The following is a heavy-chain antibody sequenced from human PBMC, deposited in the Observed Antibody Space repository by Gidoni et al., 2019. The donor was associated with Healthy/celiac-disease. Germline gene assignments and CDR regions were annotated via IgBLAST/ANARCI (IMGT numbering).Heavy chain of an antibody. V-gene: IGHV4-34*01. Sequence: QVQLQQWGAGLLKPSETLSLTCAVYGGSCSGYYWSWIRQPPGTGLEWIGEINHSGSTNYNPSLKSRVTISVYTSKNQFSLKLSSVTAADTAVYYCARRNYYYYYYMDVWGKGTTVTVSS. CDR1: GGSCSGYY. CDR3: ARRNYYYYYYMDV. CDR2: INHSGST. J-gene: IGHJ6*03.